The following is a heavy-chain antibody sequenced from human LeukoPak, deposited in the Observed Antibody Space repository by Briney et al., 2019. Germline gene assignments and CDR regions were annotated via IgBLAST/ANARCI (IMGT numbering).Heavy chain of an antibody. V-gene: IGHV3-48*04. Sequence: GGSLRLSCAASGFTFSSYSMNWVRQAPGKGLEWVSYISSSSSTIYYAGSVKGRFTISRDNARNSLYLQMNSLRAEDTAVYYCARGATVLRFLEWLHKYYFDYWGQGTLVTVSS. D-gene: IGHD3-3*01. J-gene: IGHJ4*02. CDR2: ISSSSSTI. CDR1: GFTFSSYS. CDR3: ARGATVLRFLEWLHKYYFDY.